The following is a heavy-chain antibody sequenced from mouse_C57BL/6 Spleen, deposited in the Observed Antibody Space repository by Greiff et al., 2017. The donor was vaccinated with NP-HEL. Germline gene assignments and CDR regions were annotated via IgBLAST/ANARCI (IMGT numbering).Heavy chain of an antibody. CDR1: GYAFSSYW. CDR2: IYPGDGDT. Sequence: VQLQQSGAELVKPGASVKISCKASGYAFSSYWMNWVKQRPGKGLEWIGQIYPGDGDTNYNGKFKGKATLTADKSSSTAYMQLSSLTSEDSAVYFCARETTVVAHYYAMDYWGQGTSGTVSS. D-gene: IGHD1-1*01. V-gene: IGHV1-80*01. CDR3: ARETTVVAHYYAMDY. J-gene: IGHJ4*01.